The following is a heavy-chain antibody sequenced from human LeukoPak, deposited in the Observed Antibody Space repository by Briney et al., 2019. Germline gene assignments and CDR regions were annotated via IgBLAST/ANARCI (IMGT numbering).Heavy chain of an antibody. CDR1: GGSFSGYY. CDR2: INHSGST. J-gene: IGHJ3*02. V-gene: IGHV4-34*01. D-gene: IGHD5-18*01. Sequence: SETLSLTCAVYGGSFSGYYWSWSRQPPGRGLEWIGEINHSGSTNYNPSLKSQVTISVDTSKNQFSLKLSSVTAADTAVYYCARGQRGYSYGPAAFDIWGQGTMVTVSS. CDR3: ARGQRGYSYGPAAFDI.